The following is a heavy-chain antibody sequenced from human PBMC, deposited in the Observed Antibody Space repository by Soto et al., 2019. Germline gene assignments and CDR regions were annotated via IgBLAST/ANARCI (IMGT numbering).Heavy chain of an antibody. D-gene: IGHD3-22*01. V-gene: IGHV1-18*01. CDR3: ARDSSGYYAHDAFDI. CDR1: GYTFTSYG. J-gene: IGHJ3*02. CDR2: ISAYNGNT. Sequence: GASVKVSCKASGYTFTSYGISWVRQAPGQGLEWMGWISAYNGNTNYAQKLQGRVTMTTDTSTSTAYMELRSLRSDDTAVYYCARDSSGYYAHDAFDIWGQGTMVTVSS.